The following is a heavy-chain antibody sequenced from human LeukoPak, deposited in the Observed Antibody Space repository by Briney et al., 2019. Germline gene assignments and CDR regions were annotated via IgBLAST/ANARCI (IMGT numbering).Heavy chain of an antibody. V-gene: IGHV4-59*01. J-gene: IGHJ6*03. CDR2: IDHSGST. CDR3: AREWNYYGSGPDQHYYYMDV. D-gene: IGHD3-10*01. CDR1: GGSLSSYY. Sequence: PSETLSLTCTVSGGSLSSYYWTWIRQPPGKGLEWIGYIDHSGSTNYTPSLKCRVSIASDTSKNQFSLELSSMTAADTAVYYCAREWNYYGSGPDQHYYYMDVWGKGTTVTVSS.